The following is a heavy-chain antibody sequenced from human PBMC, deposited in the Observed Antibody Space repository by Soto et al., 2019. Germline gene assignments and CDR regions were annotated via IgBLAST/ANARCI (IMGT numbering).Heavy chain of an antibody. D-gene: IGHD2-21*02. CDR1: GGSISGYY. CDR2: MYNTGST. Sequence: SETLSLTCTVSGGSISGYYWSWIRQPPGKGLEWIGYMYNTGSTVYNPSFKSRVTISVDTSKNQFSLKLNSVTAADTAVYYCARDLWGYCGTDCYPLDVWGQGATVTVAS. V-gene: IGHV4-59*01. CDR3: ARDLWGYCGTDCYPLDV. J-gene: IGHJ6*02.